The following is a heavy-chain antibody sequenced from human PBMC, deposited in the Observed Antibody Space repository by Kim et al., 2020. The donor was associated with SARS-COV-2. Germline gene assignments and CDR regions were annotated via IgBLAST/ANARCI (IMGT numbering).Heavy chain of an antibody. D-gene: IGHD3-22*01. V-gene: IGHV3-33*01. CDR2: IWYDGSNK. Sequence: GGSLRLSCAASGFTFSSYGMHWVRQAPGKGLEWVAVIWYDGSNKYYADSVKGRFTISRDNSKNTLYLQMNSLRAEDTAVYYCASGSYYYDSSGYYKVFDYWGQRALVTVSS. CDR1: GFTFSSYG. J-gene: IGHJ4*02. CDR3: ASGSYYYDSSGYYKVFDY.